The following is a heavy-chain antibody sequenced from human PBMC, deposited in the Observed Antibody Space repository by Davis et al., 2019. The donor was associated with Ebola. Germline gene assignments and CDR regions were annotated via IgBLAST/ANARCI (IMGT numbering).Heavy chain of an antibody. CDR1: GFTFGDYA. CDR2: IRSKAYGGTT. Sequence: GESLKISCTASGFTFGDYAMSWVRQAPGKGLEWVGFIRSKAYGGTTEYAASVKGRFTISRDDSKNTAYLQMNSLKTDDTAVYYCTNRKSEYWGQGTLVTVSS. CDR3: TNRKSEY. V-gene: IGHV3-49*04. J-gene: IGHJ4*02.